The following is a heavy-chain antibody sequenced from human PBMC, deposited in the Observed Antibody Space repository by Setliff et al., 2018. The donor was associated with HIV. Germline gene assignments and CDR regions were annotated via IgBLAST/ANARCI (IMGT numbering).Heavy chain of an antibody. V-gene: IGHV4-59*11. J-gene: IGHJ4*02. D-gene: IGHD4-17*01. CDR1: GPSINIHY. Sequence: SETLSLTCSVSGPSINIHYWSWIRQSPGKGFEWIGYIYSTGSTNYNPSLQSRVTISMVASRNQFSLKVTSVTAADTAVYYCAKGAGFYGDYTFDHWGQGRQVTVSS. CDR3: AKGAGFYGDYTFDH. CDR2: IYSTGST.